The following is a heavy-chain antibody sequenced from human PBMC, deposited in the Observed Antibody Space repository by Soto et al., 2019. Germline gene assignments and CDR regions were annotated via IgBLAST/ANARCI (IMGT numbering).Heavy chain of an antibody. D-gene: IGHD5-18*01. CDR1: GGSFSGYY. J-gene: IGHJ6*02. CDR3: ARGGHSYGSPIAYYYYYYGMDV. Sequence: PSETLSLTCAVYGGSFSGYYWSWIRQPPGKGLEWIGEINHSGSTNYNPSLKSRVTISVDTSKNQFSLKLSSVTAADTAVYYCARGGHSYGSPIAYYYYYYGMDVWGQGTTVTVSS. CDR2: INHSGST. V-gene: IGHV4-34*01.